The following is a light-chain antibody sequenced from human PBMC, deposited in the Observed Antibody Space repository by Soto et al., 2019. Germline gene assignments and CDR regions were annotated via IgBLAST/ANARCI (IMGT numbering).Light chain of an antibody. CDR1: QSVSSN. J-gene: IGKJ4*01. Sequence: EIVMTQSPATLSASPGERATLSCRASQSVSSNLARYQQKPGQAPRLLIYGASTRATGIPARFSGSGSGTEFTLTISSLQSEDFAVYYCQQYNNWPLTFGGGTKVEIK. CDR2: GAS. V-gene: IGKV3-15*01. CDR3: QQYNNWPLT.